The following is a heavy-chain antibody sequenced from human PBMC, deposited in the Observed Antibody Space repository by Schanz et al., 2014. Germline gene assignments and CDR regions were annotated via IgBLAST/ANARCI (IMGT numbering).Heavy chain of an antibody. J-gene: IGHJ6*02. V-gene: IGHV1-18*01. D-gene: IGHD3-10*01. CDR1: GYTFNNHG. CDR2: ISVYHGHT. Sequence: QVQLVQSGGEVKKPAASATVSCKASGYTFNNHGISWVRQAPGQGLEWMGWISVYHGHTNYAEKVHGRVTMTTDTSTSAAYMELRSLISDDTAVYYCVRDAGWAFGDYHGMDVWGQGTSVNVSS. CDR3: VRDAGWAFGDYHGMDV.